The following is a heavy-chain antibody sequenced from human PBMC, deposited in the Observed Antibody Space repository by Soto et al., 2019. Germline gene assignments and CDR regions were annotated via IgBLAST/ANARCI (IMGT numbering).Heavy chain of an antibody. Sequence: PSLSFAASGFTFSSYAMHWVRQAPGKGLEWVAVISYDGSNKYYADSVKGRFTISRDNSKNTLYLQMNSLRAEDTAVYYCARDLWATGDDISPTDAFDIWGQGTRGNV. CDR3: ARDLWATGDDISPTDAFDI. J-gene: IGHJ3*02. CDR2: ISYDGSNK. D-gene: IGHD3-22*01. CDR1: GFTFSSYA. V-gene: IGHV3-30-3*01.